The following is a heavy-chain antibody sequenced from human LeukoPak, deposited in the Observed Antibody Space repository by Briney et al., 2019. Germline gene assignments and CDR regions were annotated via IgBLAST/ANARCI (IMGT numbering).Heavy chain of an antibody. V-gene: IGHV3-7*01. D-gene: IGHD5-18*01. CDR1: GFTFSQYW. CDR3: TRGMTAMIRGDYFDY. CDR2: IKPDGTER. Sequence: GGSLRLSCAASGFTFSQYWMTWVRQAPGKGLEWVANIKPDGTERYYVDSLKGRFTISSDNDKNSLYLQMNSLSADDTAVYYCTRGMTAMIRGDYFDYWGQGTPVTVSS. J-gene: IGHJ4*02.